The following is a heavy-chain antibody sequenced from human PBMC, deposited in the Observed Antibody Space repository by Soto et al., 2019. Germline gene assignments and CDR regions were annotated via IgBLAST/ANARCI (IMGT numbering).Heavy chain of an antibody. CDR1: GGSISHYY. D-gene: IGHD2-8*01. Sequence: LPETLSLTCTVSGGSISHYYWSWIRQSPGKGLEWIGYAYYSGSTDYNPSLKSRVTMSVDTSKNQVSLKLNSVTTADTAVYYCARDRSTYGGGGTGEVKENWFDPWGPGTLVTVSS. J-gene: IGHJ5*02. CDR3: ARDRSTYGGGGTGEVKENWFDP. CDR2: AYYSGST. V-gene: IGHV4-59*01.